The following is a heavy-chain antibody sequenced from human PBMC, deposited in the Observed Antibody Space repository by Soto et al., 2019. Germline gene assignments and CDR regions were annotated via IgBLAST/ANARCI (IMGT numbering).Heavy chain of an antibody. CDR1: GFTFSNYA. CDR3: AKSGYTPNNWFDP. D-gene: IGHD5-18*01. V-gene: IGHV3-23*01. J-gene: IGHJ5*02. CDR2: ISNTGGRT. Sequence: GFPRPSCAASGFTFSNYAMSWVRQAPGKGLEWVSYISNTGGRTNYADSVKGRFSISRDNSKNTLYLQMNSLRAEDTAIYYCAKSGYTPNNWFDPWGQGTLVTVSS.